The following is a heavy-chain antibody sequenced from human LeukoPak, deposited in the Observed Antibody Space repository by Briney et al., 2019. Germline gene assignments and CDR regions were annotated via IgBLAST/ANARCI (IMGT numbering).Heavy chain of an antibody. D-gene: IGHD3-22*01. J-gene: IGHJ4*02. CDR2: FSAYNGNT. CDR1: GYTFTRNG. CDR3: AYESSAYYVY. Sequence: ASVKISCKASGYTFTRNGISWVRQTPGEGLEWVGWFSAYNGNTNYAQKFQGRVTMTTDTPTSTAYMELRSLRSGDMAVYYCAYESSAYYVYWGQGTLVTVSS. V-gene: IGHV1-18*03.